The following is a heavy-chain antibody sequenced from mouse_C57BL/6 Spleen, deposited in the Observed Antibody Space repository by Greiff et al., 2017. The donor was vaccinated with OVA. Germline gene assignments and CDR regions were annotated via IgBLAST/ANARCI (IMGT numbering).Heavy chain of an antibody. CDR2: ILPGSGST. Sequence: VKVVESGAELMKPGASVKLSCKATGYTFTGYWIEWVKQRPGHGLEWIGEILPGSGSTNYNEKFKGKATFTADTSSNTAYMQLSSLTTEDSAIYYCARWRLRGVTSYAMDYWGQGTSVTVSS. CDR3: ARWRLRGVTSYAMDY. CDR1: GYTFTGYW. V-gene: IGHV1-9*01. D-gene: IGHD2-13*01. J-gene: IGHJ4*01.